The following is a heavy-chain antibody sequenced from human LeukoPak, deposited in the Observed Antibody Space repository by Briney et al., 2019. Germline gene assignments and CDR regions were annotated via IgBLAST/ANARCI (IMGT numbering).Heavy chain of an antibody. D-gene: IGHD1-26*01. J-gene: IGHJ5*02. CDR2: INPNSGGS. V-gene: IGHV1-2*02. CDR1: GYTFTGYY. CDR3: ARECDYSGSYGFWFDP. Sequence: ASVKVSCKASGYTFTGYYMHWVRQAPGQGLEWMGWINPNSGGSNYAQKFQGRVTMTRDTSISTAYMELSRLRSDDTAVYYCARECDYSGSYGFWFDPWGQGTLVTVSS.